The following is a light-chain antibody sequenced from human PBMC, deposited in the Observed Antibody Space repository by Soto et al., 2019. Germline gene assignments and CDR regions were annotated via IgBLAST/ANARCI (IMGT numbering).Light chain of an antibody. V-gene: IGLV7-46*01. Sequence: VVTQEPPLTVSPGGTVTLTCGSSTGAVTSGHYPYWFQQKPGQAPRTLIYDTINKYSWTPARFSGSLLGGKAALTLSGEQNKDEGEYYCLVSAGGAFALGAGTKVTVL. J-gene: IGLJ1*01. CDR1: TGAVTSGHY. CDR2: DTI. CDR3: LVSAGGAFA.